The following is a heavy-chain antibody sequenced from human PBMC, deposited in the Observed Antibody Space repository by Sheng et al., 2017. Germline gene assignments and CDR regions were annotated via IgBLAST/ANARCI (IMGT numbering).Heavy chain of an antibody. V-gene: IGHV1-2*02. D-gene: IGHD3-22*01. CDR3: ASLPYYYDSSGYWSDY. J-gene: IGHJ4*02. Sequence: QVQLVQSGAEVKKPGASVKVSCKASGYTFTGYYMHWVRQAPGQGLEWMGWINPNSCGTNYAQKFQGRVTMTRDTSISTAYMELSRLRSDDTAVYYCASLPYYYDSSGYWSDYWGQGTLVTV. CDR2: INPNSCGT. CDR1: GYTFTGYY.